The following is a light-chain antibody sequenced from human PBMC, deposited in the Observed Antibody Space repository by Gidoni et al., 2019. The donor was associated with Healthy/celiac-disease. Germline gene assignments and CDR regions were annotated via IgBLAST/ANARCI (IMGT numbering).Light chain of an antibody. Sequence: QSVLTQPPSASGTPGTRVTISCSGRSSNIGSNYVYWYQQPPGTAPKLLIYRNNPRPSGVPDRFSGSKSGTSASLAISGLRSEDEADYYCAAWDDSLSGVVFGGGTKLTVL. V-gene: IGLV1-47*01. CDR2: RNN. CDR1: SSNIGSNY. CDR3: AAWDDSLSGVV. J-gene: IGLJ2*01.